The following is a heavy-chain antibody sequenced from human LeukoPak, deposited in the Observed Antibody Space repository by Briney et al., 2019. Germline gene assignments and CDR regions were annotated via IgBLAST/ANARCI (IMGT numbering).Heavy chain of an antibody. V-gene: IGHV3-66*04. Sequence: TGGSLRLSCAASGSTVSTNYMSWVRQAPGKGLEWVSFIYSDGTTFYPDSVKGRFSISRDNLKNTLLLQMDSLRAKDTDVYYCARHQLTTITTYAMDVWGQGTTVTVSS. D-gene: IGHD4-11*01. CDR1: GSTVSTNY. J-gene: IGHJ6*02. CDR2: IYSDGTT. CDR3: ARHQLTTITTYAMDV.